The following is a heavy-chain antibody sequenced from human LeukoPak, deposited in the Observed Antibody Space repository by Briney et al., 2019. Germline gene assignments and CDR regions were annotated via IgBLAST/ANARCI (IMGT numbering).Heavy chain of an antibody. J-gene: IGHJ4*02. CDR1: GYTFTSYD. V-gene: IGHV1-8*01. CDR3: ARGRYSGYDSFFDY. CDR2: MNPNSGNT. Sequence: GASVKVSCKASGYTFTSYDINWGRQPTGQGLEWKGCMNPNSGNTGYAQKFQGRVTMTRNTSISTAYMELSSLRSEDTAVYYCARGRYSGYDSFFDYWGQGTLVTVSS. D-gene: IGHD5-12*01.